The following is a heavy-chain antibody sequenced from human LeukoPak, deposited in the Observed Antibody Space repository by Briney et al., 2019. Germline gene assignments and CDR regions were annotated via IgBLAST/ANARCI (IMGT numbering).Heavy chain of an antibody. CDR3: ARDYKYAFDN. CDR2: IGISSGNT. D-gene: IGHD5-24*01. Sequence: PGGSLRLSCAASGFTFSAYSMNWVRQAPGKGLEWISYIGISSGNTKYADSVKGRFTISGDKAKNSLYLRMNSLRVEDTAVYYCARDYKYAFDNWGQGTLVTVSS. J-gene: IGHJ4*02. V-gene: IGHV3-48*01. CDR1: GFTFSAYS.